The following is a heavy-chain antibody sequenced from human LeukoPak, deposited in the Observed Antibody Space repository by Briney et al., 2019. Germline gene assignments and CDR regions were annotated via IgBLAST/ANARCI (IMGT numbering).Heavy chain of an antibody. D-gene: IGHD3-10*01. CDR3: ATTSGFGELPGDY. Sequence: GGSLRLSCAASGFTFSGYEMNWVRQAPGKGLEWVSYISRSGRTIYDADSVKGRFTISRDNAKNSLYLQMNSLRAEDTAVYYCATTSGFGELPGDYWGQGTLVTVSS. CDR1: GFTFSGYE. J-gene: IGHJ4*02. CDR2: ISRSGRTI. V-gene: IGHV3-48*03.